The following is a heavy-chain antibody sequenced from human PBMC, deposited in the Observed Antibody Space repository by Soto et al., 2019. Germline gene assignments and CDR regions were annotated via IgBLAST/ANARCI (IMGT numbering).Heavy chain of an antibody. V-gene: IGHV1-18*01. CDR1: GYTFTSYG. D-gene: IGHD2-15*01. CDR2: ISAYNGIT. CDR3: ARDYYCSGGSCLDSFDY. Sequence: QVPLGQSGAEVKKPGASVKVSCKASGYTFTSYGISWVRQAPGQGLEWMGWISAYNGITKYAQKLQGRVTMTTDTPTSTCYMELRSVRADDTAVYYGARDYYCSGGSCLDSFDYWGQGSLVTVSS. J-gene: IGHJ4*02.